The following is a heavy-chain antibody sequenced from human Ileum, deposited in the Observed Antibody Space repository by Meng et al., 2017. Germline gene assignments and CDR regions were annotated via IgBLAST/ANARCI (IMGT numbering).Heavy chain of an antibody. V-gene: IGHV3-33*01. Sequence: GGSLRLSCAASGFTFNPYGMHWVRQAPGKGLECVALVWPDGTNQYYADSVKGRFTISRDNSKKMLYLQMNSLRAEDTAVYYCVRGHRGVDVWGQGTTVTVSS. CDR3: VRGHRGVDV. J-gene: IGHJ6*02. D-gene: IGHD6-25*01. CDR2: VWPDGTNQ. CDR1: GFTFNPYG.